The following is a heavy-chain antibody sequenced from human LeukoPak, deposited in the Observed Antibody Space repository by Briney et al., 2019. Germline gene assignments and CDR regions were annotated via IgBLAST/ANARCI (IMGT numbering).Heavy chain of an antibody. CDR1: GYSYTGYH. CDR2: ISPTTGGT. Sequence: GASVKVSCKASGYSYTGYHSFWVRQAPGQGLEWMGWISPTTGGTNYAQKFQGRVTMTRDTSLGTTYMELSRLRSDDTAVYYCATVSFLGGLDCWGQGTLVTVSS. J-gene: IGHJ4*02. CDR3: ATVSFLGGLDC. V-gene: IGHV1-2*02. D-gene: IGHD3-3*01.